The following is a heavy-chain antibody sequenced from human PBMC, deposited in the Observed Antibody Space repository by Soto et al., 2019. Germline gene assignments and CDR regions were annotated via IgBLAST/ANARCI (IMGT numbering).Heavy chain of an antibody. J-gene: IGHJ4*02. V-gene: IGHV3-33*01. Sequence: QVQLVESGGGVVQTGGSLRLSCAASGFTFRNYGMHWVRQAPGKGLEWVAVIWYDGSQKYEAGAVKGRFTISRDNYKNKLYLQMDSLRDEETAVYYCATVRRGSGWYNDWWGQGTLVIVSS. CDR2: IWYDGSQK. CDR1: GFTFRNYG. CDR3: ATVRRGSGWYNDW. D-gene: IGHD6-19*01.